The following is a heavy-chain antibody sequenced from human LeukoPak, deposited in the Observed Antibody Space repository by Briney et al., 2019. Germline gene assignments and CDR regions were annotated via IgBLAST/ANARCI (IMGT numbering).Heavy chain of an antibody. CDR2: ISGSGGST. CDR1: GFTFSSYA. V-gene: IGHV3-23*01. Sequence: PGGSLRLSCAASGFTFSSYAMSWVRQAPGKGLEWVSAISGSGGSTYYADSVKGRFTISRDNSKNTLYLQMNSLRAEDTAVYYCATSGPSITMIVVVYFDYWGQGTLVTVSS. D-gene: IGHD3-22*01. CDR3: ATSGPSITMIVVVYFDY. J-gene: IGHJ4*02.